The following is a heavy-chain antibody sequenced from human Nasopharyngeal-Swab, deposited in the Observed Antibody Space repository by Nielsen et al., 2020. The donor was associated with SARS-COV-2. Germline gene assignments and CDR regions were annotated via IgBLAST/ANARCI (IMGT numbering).Heavy chain of an antibody. CDR2: IYYSGST. CDR1: GGSITSYY. D-gene: IGHD3-3*01. V-gene: IGHV4-39*01. CDR3: ARRYREITIFGVVITPFDY. J-gene: IGHJ4*02. Sequence: ETLSLTCTVSGGSITSYYWGWIRQPPGKGLEWIGSIYYSGSTYYNPSLKSRVTISVDTSKNQFSLKLSSVTAADTAVYYCARRYREITIFGVVITPFDYWGQGTLVTVSS.